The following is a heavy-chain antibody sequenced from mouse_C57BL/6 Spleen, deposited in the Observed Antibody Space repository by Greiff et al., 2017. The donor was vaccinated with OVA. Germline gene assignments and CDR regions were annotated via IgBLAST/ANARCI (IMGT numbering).Heavy chain of an antibody. J-gene: IGHJ2*01. D-gene: IGHD1-1*01. CDR2: IRNKANGYTT. CDR1: GFTFPDYY. Sequence: EVKVVESGGGLVQPGGSLSLSCAASGFTFPDYYMSWVRQPPGKALEWLGFIRNKANGYTTEYSASVKGRFTISRDNSQSILYLQMNALRAEDSATYYCARLTTVVGLDYWGQGTTLTVSS. V-gene: IGHV7-3*01. CDR3: ARLTTVVGLDY.